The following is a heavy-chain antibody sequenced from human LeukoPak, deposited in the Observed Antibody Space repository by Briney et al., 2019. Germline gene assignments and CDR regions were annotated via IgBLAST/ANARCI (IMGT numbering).Heavy chain of an antibody. V-gene: IGHV3-23*01. D-gene: IGHD3-10*01. Sequence: GGSLRLSCAPSGFALRNYARSWVRQAPGKGLDWVSAISGSGGSTYYADSVKGRFTISRDNSKNTLFLQMNSLRAEDTAVYYCATGGAGIYYYYGMDVWGQGTAVTVSS. J-gene: IGHJ6*02. CDR3: ATGGAGIYYYYGMDV. CDR2: ISGSGGST. CDR1: GFALRNYA.